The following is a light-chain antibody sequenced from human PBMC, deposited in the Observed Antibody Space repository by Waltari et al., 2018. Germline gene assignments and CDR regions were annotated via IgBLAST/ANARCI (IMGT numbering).Light chain of an antibody. V-gene: IGLV2-11*01. Sequence: QSALTQPRSVSGSPGQSVTISCTGTSSAVGGYNSVSWYQQHPGKAPKLMIYDVSKRPSGVPDRFSGSKSGNTASLTISGLQAEDEADYYCCSYAGSYTFGVVFGGGTKLTVL. CDR3: CSYAGSYTFGVV. CDR1: SSAVGGYNS. CDR2: DVS. J-gene: IGLJ2*01.